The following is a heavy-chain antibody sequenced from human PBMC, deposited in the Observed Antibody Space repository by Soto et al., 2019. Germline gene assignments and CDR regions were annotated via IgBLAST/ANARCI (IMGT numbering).Heavy chain of an antibody. J-gene: IGHJ2*01. CDR1: GFSFSRYS. CDR3: ARDGWGSNWYFDL. V-gene: IGHV3-21*01. CDR2: IHSSSRYI. Sequence: GGSLRLSCAASGFSFSRYSMHWVRQAPGKGLEWVSSIHSSSRYIYYAGSVRGRLTISRDNAKNSLFLLMSSLRADDTAVYYCARDGWGSNWYFDLWGRGTLVTVS. D-gene: IGHD3-16*01.